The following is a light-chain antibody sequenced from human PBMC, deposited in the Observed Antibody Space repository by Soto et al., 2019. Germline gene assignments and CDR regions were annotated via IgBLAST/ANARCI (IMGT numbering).Light chain of an antibody. V-gene: IGKV3-11*01. CDR2: DAS. Sequence: EIVLTQSPATLSLSPGERATLSCRASQSVSSYLAWYQQKPGQAPRLLIYDASNRATGVPARFSGSGSETDFTLTISSLQPEDFAVYYCQQRGNWHPPISFGQGTRLEIK. J-gene: IGKJ5*01. CDR1: QSVSSY. CDR3: QQRGNWHPPIS.